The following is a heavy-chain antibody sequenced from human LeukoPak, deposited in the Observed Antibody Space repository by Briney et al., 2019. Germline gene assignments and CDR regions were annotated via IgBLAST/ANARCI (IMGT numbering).Heavy chain of an antibody. V-gene: IGHV4-39*01. CDR1: GGSISSSSYY. Sequence: SETLSLTCTVSGGSISSSSYYWGWIRQPPGKGLEWIGSIYYSGSTYYNPSLKSRVTISVDTSKNQFSLKLSSVTAADTAVYYCARRDVVVPAATEGAFDIWGQGTMVTVSS. D-gene: IGHD2-2*01. CDR2: IYYSGST. CDR3: ARRDVVVPAATEGAFDI. J-gene: IGHJ3*02.